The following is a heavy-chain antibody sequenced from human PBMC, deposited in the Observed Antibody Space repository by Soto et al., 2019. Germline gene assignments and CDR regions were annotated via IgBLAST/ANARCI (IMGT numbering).Heavy chain of an antibody. J-gene: IGHJ4*02. CDR3: ATSTGWPGFDF. CDR1: GGSISSSSYY. V-gene: IGHV4-39*01. D-gene: IGHD2-8*02. CDR2: IYYSGST. Sequence: PSETLSLTCTVSGGSISSSSYYWGWIRQPPGKGLEWIGSIYYSGSTYYNPSLKSRVTISVDTSKNQFSLKLSSVTAADTAVYYCATSTGWPGFDFWGQGTLVTVSS.